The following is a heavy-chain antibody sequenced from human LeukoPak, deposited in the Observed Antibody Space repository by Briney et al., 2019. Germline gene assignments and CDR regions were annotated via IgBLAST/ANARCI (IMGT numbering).Heavy chain of an antibody. J-gene: IGHJ4*02. Sequence: PSETLSLTCAVSGGSISSGGYSWSWIRQPPGKGLEWIGYIYHSGSTYYNPSLKSRVTISVDRSKNQFSLKLSSVTAADTAVYYCARGRSYGYWSGPFDYWGQGTLVTVSS. CDR3: ARGRSYGYWSGPFDY. V-gene: IGHV4-30-2*01. D-gene: IGHD5-18*01. CDR2: IYHSGST. CDR1: GGSISSGGYS.